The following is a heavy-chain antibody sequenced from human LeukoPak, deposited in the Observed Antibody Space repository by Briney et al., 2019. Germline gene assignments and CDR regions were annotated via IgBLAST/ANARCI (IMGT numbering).Heavy chain of an antibody. Sequence: KPSETLSLTCTVSGGSISSYYWSWIRQPAGKGLEWIGRIYTSGSTNYNPSLKSRVTMSVDTSKNQFSLKLSSVTAADTAVYYCARVGLDYSDYSYHMDVWGKGTTVIISS. J-gene: IGHJ6*03. V-gene: IGHV4-4*07. CDR3: ARVGLDYSDYSYHMDV. CDR2: IYTSGST. CDR1: GGSISSYY. D-gene: IGHD4-11*01.